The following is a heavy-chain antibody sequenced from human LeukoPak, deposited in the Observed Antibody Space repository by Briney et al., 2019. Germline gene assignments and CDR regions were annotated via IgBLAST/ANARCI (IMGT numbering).Heavy chain of an antibody. Sequence: SETLSLTCTVSGYSISSGYFWSWIRQPAGKGLEWIGRIYASGSTNYNPSLKSRVTMSVDTSKNQFSLKLSSVTAADTGVYYCARDDTSPWGQGTMVTVSS. J-gene: IGHJ3*01. V-gene: IGHV4-4*07. CDR3: ARDDTSP. CDR2: IYASGST. CDR1: GYSISSGYF.